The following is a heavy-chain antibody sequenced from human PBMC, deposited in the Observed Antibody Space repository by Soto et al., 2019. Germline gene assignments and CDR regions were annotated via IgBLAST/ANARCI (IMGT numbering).Heavy chain of an antibody. CDR2: IYYSGST. J-gene: IGHJ4*02. CDR3: ARGGVAATHADY. Sequence: SETLSLTXTVSGGSISSYYWSWIRQPPGKGLEWIGYIYYSGSTNYNPSLKSRVTISVDTSKNQFSLKLSSVTAADTAVYYCARGGVAATHADYWGQGTLVTVSS. CDR1: GGSISSYY. D-gene: IGHD2-15*01. V-gene: IGHV4-59*01.